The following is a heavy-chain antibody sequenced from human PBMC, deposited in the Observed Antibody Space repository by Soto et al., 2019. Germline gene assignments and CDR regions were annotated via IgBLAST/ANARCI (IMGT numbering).Heavy chain of an antibody. J-gene: IGHJ6*02. CDR1: GFTFSSYA. V-gene: IGHV3-30-3*01. Sequence: GGSLRLSCAASGFTFSSYAMHWVRQAPGKGLEWVAYICYDGSNKYYADSVKGRFTISRDNSKNTLYLQMNSLRAEDTAVYYCARDGPYCTNGVCYVVPQWYYYYGMDVWGQGTTVTVSS. CDR2: ICYDGSNK. D-gene: IGHD2-8*01. CDR3: ARDGPYCTNGVCYVVPQWYYYYGMDV.